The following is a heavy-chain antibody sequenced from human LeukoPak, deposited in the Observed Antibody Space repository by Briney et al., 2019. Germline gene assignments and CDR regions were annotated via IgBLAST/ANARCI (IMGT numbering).Heavy chain of an antibody. CDR1: GGSFSGYY. CDR2: INHSGST. D-gene: IGHD6-19*01. V-gene: IGHV4-34*01. CDR3: ARLGSSGWYY. J-gene: IGHJ4*02. Sequence: SETLSLTCAVYGGSFSGYYWSWIRQSPGKGLEWIGEINHSGSTNYNPSLKSRVTISVDTSKNQFSLKLSSVTAADTAVYYCARLGSSGWYYWGQGTLVTVSS.